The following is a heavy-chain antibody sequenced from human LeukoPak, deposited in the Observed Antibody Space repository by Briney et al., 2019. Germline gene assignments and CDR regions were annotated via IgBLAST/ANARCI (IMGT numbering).Heavy chain of an antibody. V-gene: IGHV3-53*05. Sequence: PGESLRLSCAVSGFIVSSDYMSWVRQAPGKGLEWVSTIYSGGSTSYADSVKGRFTISRDNSKNTLYLQMNSLRAEDTAVYYCARDTPDSSSWYFDYWGQGTLVTVSS. CDR3: ARDTPDSSSWYFDY. CDR1: GFIVSSDY. CDR2: IYSGGST. J-gene: IGHJ4*02. D-gene: IGHD6-13*01.